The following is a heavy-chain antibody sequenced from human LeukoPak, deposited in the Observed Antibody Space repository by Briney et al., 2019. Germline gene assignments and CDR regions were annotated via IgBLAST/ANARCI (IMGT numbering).Heavy chain of an antibody. CDR2: ISGSGGST. Sequence: PGGSLRLSCAASGFTFSSYAMSWVRQAPGKGLEWVSAISGSGGSTYYADSVKGRFTISRDNSKNTLYLQMNSLRVEDTAVYYCAKDLLDHNWFDPWGQGTLVTVSS. V-gene: IGHV3-23*01. CDR3: AKDLLDHNWFDP. J-gene: IGHJ5*02. CDR1: GFTFSSYA.